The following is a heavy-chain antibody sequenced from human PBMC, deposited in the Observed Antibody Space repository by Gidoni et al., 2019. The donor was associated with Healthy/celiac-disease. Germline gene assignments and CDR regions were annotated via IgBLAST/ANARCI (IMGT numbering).Heavy chain of an antibody. CDR1: GLTFVAYA. CDR3: AKAETGWCGEYEYIDY. J-gene: IGHJ4*02. D-gene: IGHD3-10*01. V-gene: IGHV3-9*01. Sequence: EVQLVQSGGGLVLPGWSLRISRSDSGLTFVAYAMPWVRQAQGKGLEVVSGISLNSGSIGYADSVKGRFTISRDNAKNSLYLQMNSLRAEDTALYYCAKAETGWCGEYEYIDYWGQGTLVTVSS. CDR2: ISLNSGSI.